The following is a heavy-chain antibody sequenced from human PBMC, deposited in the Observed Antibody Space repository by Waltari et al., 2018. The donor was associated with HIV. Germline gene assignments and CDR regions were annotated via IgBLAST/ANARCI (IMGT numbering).Heavy chain of an antibody. V-gene: IGHV4-34*01. D-gene: IGHD3-3*01. CDR2: INHSGST. CDR3: ARVTQLEWLSVDAFDI. Sequence: QVQLQQWDAGLLKPSETLSLPCAVHGGSFRGYSWSWLRQPPGKGLEWIGKINHSGSTNYNPSLKSRVTISVDTSKNQFSLKLSSVTAADTAVYYCARVTQLEWLSVDAFDIWGQGTMVTVSS. CDR1: GGSFRGYS. J-gene: IGHJ3*02.